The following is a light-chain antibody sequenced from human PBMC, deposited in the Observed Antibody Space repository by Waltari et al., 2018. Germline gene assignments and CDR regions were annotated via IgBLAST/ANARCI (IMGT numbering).Light chain of an antibody. J-gene: IGLJ2*01. Sequence: SYVLTQPPSLSLAPGRTAPVTCGAAYIEKNAFHWYQKRPGQAPVLVLYDNIDRPSGIPDRFSGSNARNTATLTITSVEVGDEADYYCQLWESAGGHPVFGGGTTLTVL. V-gene: IGLV3-21*02. CDR1: YIEKNA. CDR2: DNI. CDR3: QLWESAGGHPV.